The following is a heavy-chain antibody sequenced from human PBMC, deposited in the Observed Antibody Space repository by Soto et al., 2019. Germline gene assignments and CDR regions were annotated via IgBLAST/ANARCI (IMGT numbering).Heavy chain of an antibody. J-gene: IGHJ4*02. D-gene: IGHD2-15*01. CDR3: ARGSTVAAILFDY. CDR2: IYYSGST. V-gene: IGHV4-31*03. Sequence: QVQLQESGPGLVKPSQTLSLTCTVSGDSISSGGYYWSWIRQHPGKGLGWIGYIYYSGSTYYNPSLKSRVNISVGTVKNQYALKLSSVTAADTAVYYCARGSTVAAILFDYWGQGTLVTVSS. CDR1: GDSISSGGYY.